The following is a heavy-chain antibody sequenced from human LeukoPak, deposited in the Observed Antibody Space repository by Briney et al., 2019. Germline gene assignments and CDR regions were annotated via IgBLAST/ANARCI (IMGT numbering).Heavy chain of an antibody. V-gene: IGHV3-15*01. J-gene: IGHJ4*02. CDR2: IKSKTDGGTT. Sequence: GGSLRLSCAASGFTFSSYAMSWVRQAPGKGLEWVGRIKSKTDGGTTDYAAPVKGRFTISRDDSKNTLYLQMNSLKTEDTAVYYCTADPPMVRGVIIFSDFDYWGQGTLVTVSS. D-gene: IGHD3-10*01. CDR1: GFTFSSYA. CDR3: TADPPMVRGVIIFSDFDY.